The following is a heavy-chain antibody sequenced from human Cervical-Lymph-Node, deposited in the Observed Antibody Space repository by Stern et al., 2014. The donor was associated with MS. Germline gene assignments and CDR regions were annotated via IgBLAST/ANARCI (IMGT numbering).Heavy chain of an antibody. CDR2: ISSSSSYI. V-gene: IGHV3-21*01. D-gene: IGHD6-19*01. J-gene: IGHJ6*02. Sequence: VQLVESGGGLVKPGGSLRLSCAASGFTFSSYSMNWVRQAPGKGLEGVSSISSSSSYIYYADSVKGRFTISRDNAKNSLYLQMNSLRAEDTAVYYCAREEAVAGISVWGQGTTVTVSS. CDR3: AREEAVAGISV. CDR1: GFTFSSYS.